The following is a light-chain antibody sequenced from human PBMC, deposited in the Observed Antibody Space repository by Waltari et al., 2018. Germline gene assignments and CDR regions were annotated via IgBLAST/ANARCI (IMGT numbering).Light chain of an antibody. V-gene: IGLV3-21*02. Sequence: SYVLTQPPSVSVAPGQTARITCGGINLGVKRGIGYQQGPGQAHGVVIYDDRDRPLEIPERFSGFNSENTATLTISRVEVGDEADYYCQVWDSSSDHWVFGGGTKLTVL. J-gene: IGLJ3*02. CDR2: DDR. CDR1: NLGVKR. CDR3: QVWDSSSDHWV.